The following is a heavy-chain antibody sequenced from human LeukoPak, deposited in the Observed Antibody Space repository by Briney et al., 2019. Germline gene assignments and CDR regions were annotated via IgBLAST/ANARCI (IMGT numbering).Heavy chain of an antibody. V-gene: IGHV3-23*01. D-gene: IGHD6-19*01. CDR3: AKRTGSSGWYDVFDY. J-gene: IGHJ4*02. CDR2: ISGSGGST. Sequence: PGRSLRLSCAASGFTFSNYWMSWVRQAPGKGLEWVSGISGSGGSTYYADSVKGRFTISRDNSKNTLYLQMNSLRAEDTAVYYCAKRTGSSGWYDVFDYWGQGTLVTVSS. CDR1: GFTFSNYW.